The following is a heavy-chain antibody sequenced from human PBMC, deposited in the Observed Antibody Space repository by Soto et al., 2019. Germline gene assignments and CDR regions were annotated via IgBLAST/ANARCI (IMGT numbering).Heavy chain of an antibody. J-gene: IGHJ6*02. Sequence: GGSLRLSCAASGFTFKNYALHWVRQAPGKGLEWVAVISFDGNHKYFADSVKGRFTISRDDFKNTVYLQMTSLRAEDAALYFCAREDDYVDPYYYYGLDVWGQGTTVTVSS. CDR3: AREDDYVDPYYYYGLDV. V-gene: IGHV3-30-3*01. CDR2: ISFDGNHK. CDR1: GFTFKNYA. D-gene: IGHD4-17*01.